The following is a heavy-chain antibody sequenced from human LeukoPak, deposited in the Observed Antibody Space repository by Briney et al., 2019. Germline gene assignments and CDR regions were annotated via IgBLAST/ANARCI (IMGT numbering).Heavy chain of an antibody. CDR3: ARDRNSASSNNWFDP. CDR1: AFTFSSYA. J-gene: IGHJ5*02. Sequence: GGSLRLSCAASAFTFSSYAFHWVRQAPGKGLEWVSVISYDGGKEYYADSVKGRFTISRDNSKNTLYLQMNSLRGEDTAVYYCARDRNSASSNNWFDPWGQGTLVTVSS. D-gene: IGHD6-6*01. V-gene: IGHV3-30-3*01. CDR2: ISYDGGKE.